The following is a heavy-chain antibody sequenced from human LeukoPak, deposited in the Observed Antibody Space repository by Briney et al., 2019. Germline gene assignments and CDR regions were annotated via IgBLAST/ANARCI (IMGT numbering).Heavy chain of an antibody. CDR1: GGSISSGSNY. CDR2: IYTSGNT. D-gene: IGHD2/OR15-2a*01. V-gene: IGHV4-61*02. J-gene: IGHJ4*02. CDR3: TGGDNN. Sequence: PSQTLSLTCTVSGGSISSGSNYWSWIRQPAGKGLEWIGRIYTSGNTHYKPSLKSRVTISLDTSKNQFSLKLSSVTAADTAVYYCTGGDNNWGQGTLVTVSS.